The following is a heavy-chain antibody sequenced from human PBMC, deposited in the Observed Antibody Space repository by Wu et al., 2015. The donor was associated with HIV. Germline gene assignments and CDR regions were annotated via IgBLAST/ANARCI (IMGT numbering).Heavy chain of an antibody. CDR2: ISTYNGNT. J-gene: IGHJ5*02. D-gene: IGHD5-18*01. Sequence: QVQLVQSGPEVKKPGSSVKVSCKASGYRFINYGINWVRQAPGQGLECLGWISTYNGNTKYAQKLQGRVTMTTDTSTSTAYMELRSLRSDDTAVYYCARGGGYSHGYYDWFDPWGQGTLVTVSS. CDR1: GYRFINYG. CDR3: ARGGGYSHGYYDWFDP. V-gene: IGHV1-18*01.